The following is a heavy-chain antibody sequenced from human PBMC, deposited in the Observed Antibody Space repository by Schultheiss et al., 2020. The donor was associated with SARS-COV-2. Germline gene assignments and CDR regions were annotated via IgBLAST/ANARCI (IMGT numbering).Heavy chain of an antibody. D-gene: IGHD2-15*01. CDR3: ARGLLLYYFDY. J-gene: IGHJ4*02. CDR1: GGSFSGYY. Sequence: SETLSLTCAVYGGSFSGYYWSWIRQHPGKGLEWIGYIYYSGSTYYNPSLKSRVTISVDTSKNQFSLKLSSVTAADTAVYYCARGLLLYYFDYWGQGTLVTVSS. V-gene: IGHV4-34*01. CDR2: IYYSGST.